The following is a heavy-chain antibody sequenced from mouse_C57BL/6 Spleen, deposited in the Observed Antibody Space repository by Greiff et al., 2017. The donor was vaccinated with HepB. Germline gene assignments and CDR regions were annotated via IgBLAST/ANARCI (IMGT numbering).Heavy chain of an antibody. CDR1: GYTFTSYW. V-gene: IGHV1-55*01. CDR2: IYPGSGST. J-gene: IGHJ1*03. Sequence: QVQLQQPGAELVKPGASVKMSCKASGYTFTSYWITWVKQRPGQGLEWIGDIYPGSGSTNYNEKFKSKATLTVDTSSSTAYMQLSSLTSEDSAVYYCARWGDYAWYFDVWGTGTTVTVSS. D-gene: IGHD2-4*01. CDR3: ARWGDYAWYFDV.